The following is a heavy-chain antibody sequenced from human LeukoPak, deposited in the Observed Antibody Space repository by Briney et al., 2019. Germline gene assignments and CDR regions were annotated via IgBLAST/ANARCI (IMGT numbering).Heavy chain of an antibody. CDR3: ARGRDYYDSSGYYSA. D-gene: IGHD3-22*01. J-gene: IGHJ4*02. CDR1: GGFISSYY. CDR2: IYYSGST. V-gene: IGHV4-59*01. Sequence: SETLSLTCTVSGGFISSYYWSWIRQPRGKGLEWIGYIYYSGSTNYNPSLKSRVTISVDTSKNQFSLKLSSVTAADTAVYYCARGRDYYDSSGYYSAWGQGTLVTVSS.